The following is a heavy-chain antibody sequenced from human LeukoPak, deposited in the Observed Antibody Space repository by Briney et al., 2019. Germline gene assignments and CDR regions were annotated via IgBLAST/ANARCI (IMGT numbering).Heavy chain of an antibody. D-gene: IGHD6-19*01. CDR1: GFTFSSYG. V-gene: IGHV3-30*18. J-gene: IGHJ4*02. CDR3: AKDPSSGWYEAQFDF. Sequence: GRSLRLSCAASGFTFSSYGMHWVRQAPGKGLEWVAVISYDGSNTYCADSVKGRFTISRDNSKNTLSLQMNSLRGEDTAVYYCAKDPSSGWYEAQFDFWGQGTLVTVSS. CDR2: ISYDGSNT.